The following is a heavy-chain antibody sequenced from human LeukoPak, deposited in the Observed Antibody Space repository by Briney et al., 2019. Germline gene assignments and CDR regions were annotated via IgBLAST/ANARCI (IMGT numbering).Heavy chain of an antibody. CDR2: ISDSGKT. D-gene: IGHD3-10*01. J-gene: IGHJ4*02. Sequence: SETLSLTCTVSGASIASNDYSWSWIRQPPGKGLEWIGMISDSGKTYFNPSLKSRVTISADTSKNQFSLRQTSLTAADTAVYYCARLRVAMVRGVPYFDSWGQGALVTVSS. CDR3: ARLRVAMVRGVPYFDS. V-gene: IGHV4-39*01. CDR1: GASIASNDYS.